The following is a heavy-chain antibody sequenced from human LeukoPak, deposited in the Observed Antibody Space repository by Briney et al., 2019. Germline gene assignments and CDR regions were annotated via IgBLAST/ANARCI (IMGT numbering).Heavy chain of an antibody. Sequence: SQTLSLTCTVSGASITSSNYYWLWLRQPPGKGLEWIGSIYYTGITYSNLSLKSRVTISVDTSKYQCSLRLSSVTAADTAVYYCARGLNYGGSGYDSWGPGTLVTVSS. J-gene: IGHJ4*02. V-gene: IGHV4-39*07. CDR3: ARGLNYGGSGYDS. CDR2: IYYTGIT. CDR1: GASITSSNYY. D-gene: IGHD3-22*01.